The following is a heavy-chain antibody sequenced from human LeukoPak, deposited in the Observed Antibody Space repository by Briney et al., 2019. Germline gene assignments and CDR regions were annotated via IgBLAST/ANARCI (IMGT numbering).Heavy chain of an antibody. CDR2: ISYDGSNK. CDR3: ARLDVDRYYYYGMDV. CDR1: GFTFSSYG. Sequence: GALRLSCAASGFTFSSYGMHWVRQAPDKGLEWVAVISYDGSNKYYADSVKGRFTISRDNSKNTLYLQMNSLRAEDTAVYYCARLDVDRYYYYGMDVWGQGTTVTVSS. V-gene: IGHV3-30*03. J-gene: IGHJ6*02. D-gene: IGHD5-24*01.